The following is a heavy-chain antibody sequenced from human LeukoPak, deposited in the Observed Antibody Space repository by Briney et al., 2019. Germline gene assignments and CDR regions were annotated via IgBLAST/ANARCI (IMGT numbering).Heavy chain of an antibody. Sequence: GASVKVSCKASGGTFSSYAISWVRQAPGQGLEWMGGIIPIFGTANYAQKFQGRVTITADESTSTAYMELSSLRSEDTAVYYCARHTMVRDPFDYWGQGTLVTVSS. J-gene: IGHJ4*02. CDR1: GGTFSSYA. CDR2: IIPIFGTA. V-gene: IGHV1-69*13. D-gene: IGHD3-10*01. CDR3: ARHTMVRDPFDY.